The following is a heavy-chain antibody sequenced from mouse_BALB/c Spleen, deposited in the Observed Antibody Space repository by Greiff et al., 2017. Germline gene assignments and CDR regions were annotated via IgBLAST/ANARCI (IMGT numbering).Heavy chain of an antibody. D-gene: IGHD3-3*01. J-gene: IGHJ2*01. CDR3: AREGGHFDY. Sequence: EVQLVESGGGLVKPGGSLKLSCAASGFTFSSYAMSWVRQTPEKRLESVASISSGGSTYYPDSVKGRFTISRDNARNILYLQMSSLRSEDTAMYYCAREGGHFDYWGQGTTLTVSS. V-gene: IGHV5-6-5*01. CDR2: ISSGGST. CDR1: GFTFSSYA.